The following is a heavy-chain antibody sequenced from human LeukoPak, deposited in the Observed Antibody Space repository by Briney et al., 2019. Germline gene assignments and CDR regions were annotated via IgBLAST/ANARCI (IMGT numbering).Heavy chain of an antibody. J-gene: IGHJ6*02. V-gene: IGHV3-30*14. Sequence: GGSLRLSCAASGFTFSSYAMHWVRQAPGKGLEWVAVISYDGSNKYYADSVKGRFTISRDNSKNTLYLQMNSLRAKDTAVYYCARDGTPQDVWGQGTTVTVSS. CDR3: ARDGTPQDV. D-gene: IGHD1-1*01. CDR1: GFTFSSYA. CDR2: ISYDGSNK.